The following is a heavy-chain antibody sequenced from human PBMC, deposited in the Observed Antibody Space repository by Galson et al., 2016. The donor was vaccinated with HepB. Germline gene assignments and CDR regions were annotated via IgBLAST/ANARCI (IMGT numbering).Heavy chain of an antibody. J-gene: IGHJ4*02. CDR2: ISGGGSST. D-gene: IGHD6-6*01. CDR1: GFSFSNSA. Sequence: SLRLSCAASGFSFSNSAMSWVRQAPGKGLECASVISGGGSSTYCADSVKGRFTISRDNSKNTLYLQLNSLRAEDTAVYHCARVRYSSSGDYFDYWGQGTLVTVSS. V-gene: IGHV3-23*01. CDR3: ARVRYSSSGDYFDY.